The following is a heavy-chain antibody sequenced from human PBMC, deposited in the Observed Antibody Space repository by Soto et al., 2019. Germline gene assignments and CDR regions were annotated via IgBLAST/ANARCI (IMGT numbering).Heavy chain of an antibody. CDR3: ARAYYYDSSGYYQLNAFDI. CDR1: GGSISSYY. V-gene: IGHV4-59*08. CDR2: IYYSGST. D-gene: IGHD3-22*01. J-gene: IGHJ3*02. Sequence: SETLSLTCTVSGGSISSYYWSWIRQPPGKGLEWIGYIYYSGSTNYNPSLKSRVTISVDTSKNQFSLKLSSVTAADTAVYYCARAYYYDSSGYYQLNAFDIWGQGTMVTVSS.